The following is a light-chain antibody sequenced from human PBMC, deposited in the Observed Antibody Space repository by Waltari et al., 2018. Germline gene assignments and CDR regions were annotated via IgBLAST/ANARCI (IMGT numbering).Light chain of an antibody. V-gene: IGLV2-11*02. CDR3: CSRAGTYTWL. Sequence: QSALSQPLSVSGSPGQSVTLSCTGTRHDVGGYYYVSWFQPFPGKAPNLIIYDVTRRHSGVPDRFSGSKSGNTASLTISGLQVEDEATYYCCSRAGTYTWLFGGGTKVTVL. CDR1: RHDVGGYYY. CDR2: DVT. J-gene: IGLJ2*01.